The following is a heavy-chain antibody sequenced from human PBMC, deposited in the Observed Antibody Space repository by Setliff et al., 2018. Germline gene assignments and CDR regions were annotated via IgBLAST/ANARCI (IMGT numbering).Heavy chain of an antibody. CDR2: IRGYTGET. V-gene: IGHV1-18*01. J-gene: IGHJ4*02. CDR3: TRSRAPSVVLAADFDF. D-gene: IGHD2-21*01. CDR1: GFSFTSVG. Sequence: GGSVKVSCKTSGFSFTSVGFSWVRQAPGQGLEWMGSIRGYTGETNYAQKFQARVTMTADTSTKTVYMELRSLTSDDTAVYYCTRSRAPSVVLAADFDFWGQGTPVTVSS.